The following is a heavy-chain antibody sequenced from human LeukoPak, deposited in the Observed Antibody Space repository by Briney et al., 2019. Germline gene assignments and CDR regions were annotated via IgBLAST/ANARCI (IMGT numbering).Heavy chain of an antibody. CDR3: VRSLQKFGTRDY. V-gene: IGHV3-7*01. J-gene: IGHJ4*02. D-gene: IGHD3-10*01. CDR1: EFIFRAYW. CDR2: INQDGSET. Sequence: GGSLTLSCAGSEFIFRAYWMTWVRQAPGKGLEWVAHINQDGSETYYMDSVKGRFTISRGNAKKSVFLQMNSLTAEDTALYYCVRSLQKFGTRDYWGQGTLVTVSS.